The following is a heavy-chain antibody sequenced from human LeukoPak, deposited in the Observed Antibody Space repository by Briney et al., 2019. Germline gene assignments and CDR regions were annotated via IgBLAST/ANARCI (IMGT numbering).Heavy chain of an antibody. J-gene: IGHJ4*02. CDR3: ARDQVVTASFDY. D-gene: IGHD2-21*02. V-gene: IGHV3-30-3*01. CDR2: ISYDGSNK. CDR1: GFTFSSYA. Sequence: GGSLRLSCAASGFTFSSYAVHWVRQAPGKGLEWVAVISYDGSNKYYADSVKGRFTISRDNSKNTLYLQMNSLRAEDTAVYYCARDQVVTASFDYWGQGTLVTVSS.